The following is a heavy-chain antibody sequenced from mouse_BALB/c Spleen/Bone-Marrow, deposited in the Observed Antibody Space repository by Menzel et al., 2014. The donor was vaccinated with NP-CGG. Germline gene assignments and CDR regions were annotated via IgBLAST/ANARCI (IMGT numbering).Heavy chain of an antibody. V-gene: IGHV14-3*02. Sequence: VQLQQSGAELVKPGASVKLSCTASGFNIKDTYMHWVKQRPEQGLEWIGRIDPANGNTKYDPKFQGKATITADTSSNPASLQLSSLTSKTTAVYYFPGLTLLPSWGQGTLFPASA. CDR2: IDPANGNT. J-gene: IGHJ3*01. CDR3: PGLTLLPS. CDR1: GFNIKDTY.